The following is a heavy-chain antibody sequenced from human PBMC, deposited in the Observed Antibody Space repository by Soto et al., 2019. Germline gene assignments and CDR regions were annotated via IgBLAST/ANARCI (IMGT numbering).Heavy chain of an antibody. J-gene: IGHJ4*02. V-gene: IGHV3-64D*08. CDR1: GFTFSSYA. Sequence: SGGSLRLSCSASGFTFSSYAMHWVRQAPGKGLEYVSAISSNGGSTYYADSVKGRFTISRDNSKNTLYLQMSSLRAEDTAVYYCVKDQGFGGVIVADPNWGQGTLVTVSS. CDR3: VKDQGFGGVIVADPN. D-gene: IGHD3-16*02. CDR2: ISSNGGST.